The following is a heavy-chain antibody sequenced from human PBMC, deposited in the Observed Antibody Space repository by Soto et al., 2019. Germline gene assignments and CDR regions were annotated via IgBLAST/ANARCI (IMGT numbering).Heavy chain of an antibody. D-gene: IGHD2-15*01. CDR2: ISYDGSNK. Sequence: QVQLVESGGGVVQPGRSLRLSCAASGFTFSRYGMHWVRQAPGKGLEWVAVISYDGSNKYYADSVKGRFTISRDNSKNTLYLQMNSLRAEDTAVYYCAKVLDIVVVVAAASGMDVWGQGPTVTVSS. V-gene: IGHV3-30*18. J-gene: IGHJ6*02. CDR3: AKVLDIVVVVAAASGMDV. CDR1: GFTFSRYG.